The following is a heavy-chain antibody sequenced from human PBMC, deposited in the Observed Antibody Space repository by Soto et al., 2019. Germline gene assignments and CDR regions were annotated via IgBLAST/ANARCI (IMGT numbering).Heavy chain of an antibody. V-gene: IGHV3-64*01. Sequence: GGSLRLSCAASGFTFGDYAMHWVRQAPGKGLEYVSRISRDGVSTYYANSVQGRFTISRDNTKNTVYLQMGSLRPEDMAVYYCARLARPDFYSMDVWGQGTTVTVSS. CDR1: GFTFGDYA. J-gene: IGHJ6*03. D-gene: IGHD6-6*01. CDR3: ARLARPDFYSMDV. CDR2: ISRDGVST.